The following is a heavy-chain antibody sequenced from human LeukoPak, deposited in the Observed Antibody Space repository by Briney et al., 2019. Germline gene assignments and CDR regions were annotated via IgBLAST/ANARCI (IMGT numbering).Heavy chain of an antibody. CDR3: ARSRSVVPAAITGLDFQH. CDR2: INPNSGGT. J-gene: IGHJ1*01. D-gene: IGHD2-2*01. V-gene: IGHV1-2*02. Sequence: ASVKVSCKASGYTFTGYYMQWLRQAPGQGLEWMGWINPNSGGTNYAQKFQGRVTMTRDTSISTAYMELSRLRSDDTAVYYCARSRSVVPAAITGLDFQHWGQGTLVTVSS. CDR1: GYTFTGYY.